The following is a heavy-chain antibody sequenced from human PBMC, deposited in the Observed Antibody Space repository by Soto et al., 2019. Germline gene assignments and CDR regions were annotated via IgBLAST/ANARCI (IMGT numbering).Heavy chain of an antibody. V-gene: IGHV3-9*01. CDR3: AKDYRGYCSSTSCSEYYYYYYGMDV. Sequence: VQLVESGGGLVQPGRSLRLSCAASGFTFDDYAMHWVRQAPGKGLEWVSGISWNSGSIGYADSVKGRFTISRDNAKNSLYLQMNSLRAEDTALYYCAKDYRGYCSSTSCSEYYYYYYGMDVWGQGTTVTVSS. CDR1: GFTFDDYA. J-gene: IGHJ6*02. CDR2: ISWNSGSI. D-gene: IGHD2-2*01.